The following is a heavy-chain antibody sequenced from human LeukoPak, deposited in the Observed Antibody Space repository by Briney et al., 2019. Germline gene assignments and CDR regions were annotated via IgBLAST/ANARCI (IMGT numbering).Heavy chain of an antibody. J-gene: IGHJ4*02. D-gene: IGHD3-10*01. CDR3: ARMVRGVCFDY. V-gene: IGHV4-39*07. CDR1: GGSISSSSYY. CDR2: IYYSGST. Sequence: SETLSLTCTVSGGSISSSSYYWGWIRQPPGKGLEWIGSIYYSGSTYYNPSLKSRVTISVDTSKNQFSLKLSSVTAADTAVYYCARMVRGVCFDYWGQGTLVTVSS.